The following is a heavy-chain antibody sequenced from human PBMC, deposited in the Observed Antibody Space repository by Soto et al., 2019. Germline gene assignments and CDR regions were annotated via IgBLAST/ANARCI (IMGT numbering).Heavy chain of an antibody. CDR1: GYSFTSYW. J-gene: IGHJ6*02. V-gene: IGHV5-51*01. CDR2: IYPGDSDT. D-gene: IGHD3-10*01. Sequence: LKISCKGSGYSFTSYWIGWVRQMPGKGLEWMGIIYPGDSDTRYSPSFQGQVTISADKSISTAYLQWSSLKASDTAMYYCARHRITMVRGGRSYGMDVWGQGTTVTVSS. CDR3: ARHRITMVRGGRSYGMDV.